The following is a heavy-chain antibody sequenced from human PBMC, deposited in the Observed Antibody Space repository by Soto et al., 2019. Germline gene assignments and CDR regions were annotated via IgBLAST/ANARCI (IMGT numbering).Heavy chain of an antibody. J-gene: IGHJ6*02. CDR1: GYTLTELS. CDR3: ARDHKYCSGGSCYSEDDYYYGMDV. Sequence: ASVKVSCKVSGYTLTELSMHWVRQAPGKGLEWMGGFDPEDGETIYAQKFQGRVTMTTDTSTSTAYMELRSLRSDDTAVYYCARDHKYCSGGSCYSEDDYYYGMDVWGQGTTVTVSS. D-gene: IGHD2-15*01. V-gene: IGHV1-24*01. CDR2: FDPEDGET.